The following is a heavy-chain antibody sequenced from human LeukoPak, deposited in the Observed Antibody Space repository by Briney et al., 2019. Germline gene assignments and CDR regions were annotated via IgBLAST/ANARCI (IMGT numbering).Heavy chain of an antibody. V-gene: IGHV4-59*12. CDR1: GGSISSYY. D-gene: IGHD2-2*01. Sequence: SETLSLTCTVSGGSISSYYWSWIRQPPGKGLEWIGYIYHSGSTYYNPSLKSRVTISVDRSKNQFSLKLSSVTAADTAVYYCARARRDIVVVYRFDPWGQGTLVTVSS. CDR2: IYHSGST. J-gene: IGHJ5*02. CDR3: ARARRDIVVVYRFDP.